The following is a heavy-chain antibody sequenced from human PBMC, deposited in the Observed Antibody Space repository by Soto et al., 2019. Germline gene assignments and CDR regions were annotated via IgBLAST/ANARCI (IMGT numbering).Heavy chain of an antibody. CDR3: ARDQVVVVPAATYYYYYGMAV. Sequence: QVQLVQSGAEVKKPGSSVKVSCKTSGYTFTSYGISWVRQAPGQGLEWMGWISAYNGNTNYAQKLQGRDTMTTDTSTSTAYMELRRLRSDDTAVYYCARDQVVVVPAATYYYYYGMAVWGQGTTVTVAS. CDR1: GYTFTSYG. V-gene: IGHV1-18*01. CDR2: ISAYNGNT. J-gene: IGHJ6*02. D-gene: IGHD2-2*01.